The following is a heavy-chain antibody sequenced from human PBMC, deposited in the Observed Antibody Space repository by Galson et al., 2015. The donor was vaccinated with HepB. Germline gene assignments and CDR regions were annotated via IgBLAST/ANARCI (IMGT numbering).Heavy chain of an antibody. V-gene: IGHV4-4*02. Sequence: SETLSLTCAVSGGSISSSNWWSWVRQPPGKGLEWIGEIYHSGSTNYNPSLKSRVTISADKSKNQFSLKLSSVTAADTAVYYCASRYCSSTSCYARDRDWFDPWGQGTLVTVSS. J-gene: IGHJ5*02. CDR1: GGSISSSNW. CDR3: ASRYCSSTSCYARDRDWFDP. CDR2: IYHSGST. D-gene: IGHD2-2*01.